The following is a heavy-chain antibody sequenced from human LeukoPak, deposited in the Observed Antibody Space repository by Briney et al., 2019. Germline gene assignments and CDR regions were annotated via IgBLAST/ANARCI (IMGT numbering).Heavy chain of an antibody. J-gene: IGHJ4*02. V-gene: IGHV3-11*03. CDR3: ARSYSSGYHPFDY. CDR1: GFTFSSYA. D-gene: IGHD3-22*01. Sequence: GGSLRLSCAASGFTFSSYAMSWIRQAPGKGLVWVSYISSSSSYTNYADSVKGRFTISRDNAKNSLYLQMNSLRAEDTAVYYCARSYSSGYHPFDYWGQGTLVTVSS. CDR2: ISSSSSYT.